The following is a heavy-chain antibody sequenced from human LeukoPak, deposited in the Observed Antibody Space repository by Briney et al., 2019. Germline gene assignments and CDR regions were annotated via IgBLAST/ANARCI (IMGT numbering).Heavy chain of an antibody. CDR1: GFTFSSYA. CDR2: ISYDGTNK. V-gene: IGHV3-30*01. J-gene: IGHJ5*02. CDR3: AREGYSNRWFDP. Sequence: GGSLRLSCAASGFTFSSYAMHWVCQAPGKGLEWVAIISYDGTNKYYADSVKGRFTISRDNSKNTLYLQMNSLRAEDTAVYYCAREGYSNRWFDPWGQGTLVTVSS. D-gene: IGHD1-26*01.